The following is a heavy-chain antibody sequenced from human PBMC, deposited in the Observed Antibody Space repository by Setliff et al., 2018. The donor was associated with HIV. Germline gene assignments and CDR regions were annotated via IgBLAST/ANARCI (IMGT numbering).Heavy chain of an antibody. V-gene: IGHV3-74*01. CDR2: MNTDGSST. CDR1: GFPFSSYW. CDR3: VRGSGYYYFDN. Sequence: PGGSLRLSCAASGFPFSSYWMHWVRQAPGKGLVWVFGMNTDGSSTRYADSVKGRFTISRDNAKNMLYLQMNSLSADDTAVYYCVRGSGYYYFDNWGQGALVTVSS. D-gene: IGHD3-22*01. J-gene: IGHJ4*02.